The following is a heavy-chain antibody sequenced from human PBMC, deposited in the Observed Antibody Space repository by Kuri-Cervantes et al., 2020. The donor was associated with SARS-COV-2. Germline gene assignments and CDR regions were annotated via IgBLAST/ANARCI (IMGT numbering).Heavy chain of an antibody. V-gene: IGHV1-2*04. Sequence: ASVKVSCKASGYTFTGYYMHWVRQAPGQGLEWMGWINPNSGGTNYAQKFRGWVTMTRDTSISTAYMELSRLRSDDTAVYYCARPTIFGVNWGWFDPWGQGTLVTVSS. CDR3: ARPTIFGVNWGWFDP. CDR2: INPNSGGT. CDR1: GYTFTGYY. D-gene: IGHD3-3*01. J-gene: IGHJ5*02.